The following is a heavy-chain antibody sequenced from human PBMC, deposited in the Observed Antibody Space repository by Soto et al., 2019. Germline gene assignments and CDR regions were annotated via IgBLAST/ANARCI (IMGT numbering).Heavy chain of an antibody. CDR2: IKSKTDGGTT. CDR3: TTAPGIVVVVAATSLWFDP. D-gene: IGHD2-15*01. CDR1: GVTFGNAW. V-gene: IGHV3-15*07. J-gene: IGHJ5*02. Sequence: GGSLRLSCAASGVTFGNAWMNWIRQAPGKGLEWVGRIKSKTDGGTTDYAAPVKGRFTISRDDSKNTLYLQMNSLKTEDTAVYYCTTAPGIVVVVAATSLWFDPWGQGTLVTVSS.